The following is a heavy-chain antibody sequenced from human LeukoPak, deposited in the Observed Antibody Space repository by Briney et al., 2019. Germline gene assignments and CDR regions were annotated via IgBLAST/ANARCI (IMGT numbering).Heavy chain of an antibody. CDR2: INAYNGNT. CDR1: GYTFTSYG. J-gene: IGHJ6*02. CDR3: ARDPGIVVVPAAIPKDYYYYGMDV. D-gene: IGHD2-2*02. V-gene: IGHV1-18*01. Sequence: GASVKVSCKASGYTFTSYGISWVRQAPGQGLEWMGWINAYNGNTNYAQKLQGRVTMTTDTSTSTAYMELRSLRSDDTAVYYCARDPGIVVVPAAIPKDYYYYGMDVWGQGTTVTVSS.